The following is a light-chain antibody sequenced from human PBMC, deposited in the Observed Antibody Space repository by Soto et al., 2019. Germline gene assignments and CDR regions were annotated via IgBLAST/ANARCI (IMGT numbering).Light chain of an antibody. CDR2: GAS. Sequence: EIVLTQSPGTLSLSPGERATLSCRASQSVSTTYLAWYQQKPGQAPRLLIYGASSRATGIPDRFSGSGSGTDFTLTISRLEPEDFAVYYCQQYGTSPRTFAQGTKVEFK. CDR3: QQYGTSPRT. CDR1: QSVSTTY. J-gene: IGKJ1*01. V-gene: IGKV3-20*01.